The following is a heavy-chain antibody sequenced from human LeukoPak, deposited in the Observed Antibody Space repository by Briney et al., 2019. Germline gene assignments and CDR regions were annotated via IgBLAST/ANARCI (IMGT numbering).Heavy chain of an antibody. Sequence: SDTLSLTCAVYSGSFSGYYWSWIRQPPGKGLEWIGEINHSGSTNYNPSLKSRVTISVDTSKNQFSLKLSSVTAADTAVYYCARCVEEYHLSMDVWGQGTTVTVSS. V-gene: IGHV4-34*01. CDR1: SGSFSGYY. CDR2: INHSGST. J-gene: IGHJ6*02. D-gene: IGHD2-2*01. CDR3: ARCVEEYHLSMDV.